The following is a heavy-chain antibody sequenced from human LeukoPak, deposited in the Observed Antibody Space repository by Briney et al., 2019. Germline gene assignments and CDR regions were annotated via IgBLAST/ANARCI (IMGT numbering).Heavy chain of an antibody. V-gene: IGHV4-39*07. CDR1: GGSISSSSYY. CDR2: IYYSGST. J-gene: IGHJ4*02. CDR3: ARVSYDSSGYYVNGNFDY. Sequence: SETLSLTCTVSGGSISSSSYYWGWIRQPPGKGLEWIGSIYYSGSTYYNPSLKSRVTISVDTSKNQFSLKLSSVTAADTAVYYCARVSYDSSGYYVNGNFDYWGQGTLVTVSS. D-gene: IGHD3-22*01.